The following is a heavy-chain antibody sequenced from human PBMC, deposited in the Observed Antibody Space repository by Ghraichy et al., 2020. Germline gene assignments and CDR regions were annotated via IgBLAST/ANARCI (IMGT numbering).Heavy chain of an antibody. J-gene: IGHJ6*02. CDR2: INPNSGGT. D-gene: IGHD3/OR15-3a*01. CDR1: GYTFTGYY. V-gene: IGHV1-2*02. Sequence: ASVKVSCKASGYTFTGYYMHWVRQAPGQGLEWMGWINPNSGGTNYAQKFQGRVTMTRDTSISTAYMELSRLRSDDTAVYYCARVLGRNTSKGLGYRGGTDVWGQGTTVTVSS. CDR3: ARVLGRNTSKGLGYRGGTDV.